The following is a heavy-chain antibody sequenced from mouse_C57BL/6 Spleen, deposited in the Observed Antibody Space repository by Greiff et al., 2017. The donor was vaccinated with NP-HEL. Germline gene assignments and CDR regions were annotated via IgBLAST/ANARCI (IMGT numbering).Heavy chain of an antibody. J-gene: IGHJ4*01. V-gene: IGHV5-4*01. D-gene: IGHD2-5*01. CDR2: ISDGGSYT. CDR3: ARGGYYSNLYAMDY. CDR1: GFTFSSYA. Sequence: EVQLVESGGGLVKPGGSLKLSCAASGFTFSSYAMSWVRQTPEKRLEWVATISDGGSYTYYPDNVKGRFTIPSDNAKNNLYLQMSHLKSEDTAMYYCARGGYYSNLYAMDYWGQGTSVTVSS.